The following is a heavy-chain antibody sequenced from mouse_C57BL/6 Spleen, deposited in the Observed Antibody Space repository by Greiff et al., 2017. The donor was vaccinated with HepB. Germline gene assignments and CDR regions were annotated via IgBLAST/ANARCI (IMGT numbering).Heavy chain of an antibody. J-gene: IGHJ2*01. CDR3: AREGGTTVVATSYYFDY. V-gene: IGHV1-18*01. D-gene: IGHD1-1*01. CDR1: GYTFTDYN. CDR2: INPNNGGT. Sequence: EVKLQESGPELVKPGASVKIPCKASGYTFTDYNMDWVKQSHGKSLEWIGDINPNNGGTIYNQKFKGKATLTVDKSSSTAYMELRSLTSEDTAVYYCAREGGTTVVATSYYFDYWGQGTTLTVSS.